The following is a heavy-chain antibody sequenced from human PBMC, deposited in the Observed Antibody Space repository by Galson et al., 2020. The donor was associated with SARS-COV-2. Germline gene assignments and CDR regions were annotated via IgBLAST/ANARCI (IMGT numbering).Heavy chain of an antibody. CDR3: ARESWGSLDP. CDR1: GFIFSDAH. V-gene: IGHV3-11*04. J-gene: IGHJ5*02. CDR2: ITNGGDTI. Sequence: GGTLSLSCAASGFIFSDAHITWIRQDPAKGLAWISYITNGGDTIYYADSVKGRFTMSRDNANNLLYLQMNSLRVEDTAMYYWARESWGSLDPWGQGTLVTVST. D-gene: IGHD3-16*01.